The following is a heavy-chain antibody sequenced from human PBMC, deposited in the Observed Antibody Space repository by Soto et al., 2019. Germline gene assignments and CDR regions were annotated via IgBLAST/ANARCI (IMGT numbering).Heavy chain of an antibody. D-gene: IGHD6-13*01. Sequence: GGSLRLSCAASGFTVSSNFMSWVRQAPGKGLEWVSVIYSGGSTYYADSVKGRFTISRDNSKNTLYLQMNSLRAEDTAVYYCAKDDSSSWYIRNYGMDVWGQGTTVTVSS. V-gene: IGHV3-53*01. CDR2: IYSGGST. J-gene: IGHJ6*02. CDR3: AKDDSSSWYIRNYGMDV. CDR1: GFTVSSNF.